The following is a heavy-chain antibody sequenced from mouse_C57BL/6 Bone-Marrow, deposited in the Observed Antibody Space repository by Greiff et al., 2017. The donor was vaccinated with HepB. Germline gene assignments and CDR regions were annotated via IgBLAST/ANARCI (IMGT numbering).Heavy chain of an antibody. CDR1: GYTFTSYW. J-gene: IGHJ4*01. CDR3: GRRRLYDGYYGYAMDY. V-gene: IGHV1-72*01. Sequence: QVQLQQPGAELVKPGASVKLSCKASGYTFTSYWMHWVKQRPGRGLEWIGRIDPNSGGTKYNEKFKSKATLTVDKPSSTAYMQLSSLTSEDSAVYYCGRRRLYDGYYGYAMDYWGQGTSVTVSS. CDR2: IDPNSGGT. D-gene: IGHD2-3*01.